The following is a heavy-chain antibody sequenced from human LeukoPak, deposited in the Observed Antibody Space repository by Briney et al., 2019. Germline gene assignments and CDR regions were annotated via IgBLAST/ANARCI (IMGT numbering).Heavy chain of an antibody. Sequence: APVKVSCKASGGTFSSYAISWVRQAPGQGLEWMGGIIPIFGTANYAQKFQGRVTITADESTSTAYMELSSLRSEDTAVYYCARGVEMATVDYWGQGTLVTVSS. V-gene: IGHV1-69*13. CDR1: GGTFSSYA. J-gene: IGHJ4*02. CDR3: ARGVEMATVDY. D-gene: IGHD5-24*01. CDR2: IIPIFGTA.